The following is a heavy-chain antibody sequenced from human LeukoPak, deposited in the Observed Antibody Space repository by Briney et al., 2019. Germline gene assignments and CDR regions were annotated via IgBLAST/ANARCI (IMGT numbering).Heavy chain of an antibody. CDR1: GGSFSGYY. CDR3: ARDRGSDSSGWRAWFDP. D-gene: IGHD6-19*01. CDR2: INHSGST. Sequence: SETLSLTCAVYGGSFSGYYWSWIRQPPGKGLEWIGEINHSGSTNYNPSLKSRVTISVDTSKNQFSLKLSSVTAADTAVYYCARDRGSDSSGWRAWFDPWGQGTLVTVSS. J-gene: IGHJ5*02. V-gene: IGHV4-34*01.